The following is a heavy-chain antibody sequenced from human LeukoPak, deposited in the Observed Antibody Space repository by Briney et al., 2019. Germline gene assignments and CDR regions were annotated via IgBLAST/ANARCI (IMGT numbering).Heavy chain of an antibody. CDR3: ARDSEIAAAGYYFDY. Sequence: GASVKVSCKASGYTXTSYGISGVRQAPGQGLEWMGWISAYNGNTNYAQKLQGRVTMTTDTSTSTAYMELRSLRSDDTAVYYCARDSEIAAAGYYFDYWGQGTLVTVSS. CDR1: GYTXTSYG. CDR2: ISAYNGNT. J-gene: IGHJ4*02. V-gene: IGHV1-18*01. D-gene: IGHD6-13*01.